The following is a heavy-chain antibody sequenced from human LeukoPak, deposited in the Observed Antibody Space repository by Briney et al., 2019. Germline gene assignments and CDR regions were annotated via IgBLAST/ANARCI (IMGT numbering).Heavy chain of an antibody. CDR2: INHSGST. CDR1: GGSFSGYY. Sequence: SETLSLTCAVYGGSFSGYYWSWIRQPPGKGLEWIGEINHSGSTNYNPSLKSRVTISVDTSKNQFSLKLSSVTAADTAVYYCARGRLSDGHKPDFDYWGQGTLVTVSS. CDR3: ARGRLSDGHKPDFDY. J-gene: IGHJ4*02. V-gene: IGHV4-34*01. D-gene: IGHD5-24*01.